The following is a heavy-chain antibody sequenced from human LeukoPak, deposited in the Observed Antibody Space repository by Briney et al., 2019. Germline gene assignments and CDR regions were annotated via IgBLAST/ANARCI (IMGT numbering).Heavy chain of an antibody. CDR1: GYSISSGYY. CDR3: ARLRITFGGVIAHGDY. D-gene: IGHD3-16*02. J-gene: IGHJ4*02. Sequence: SETLSLTCAVSGYSISSGYYWGWIRQPPGKGLEWIGSIYHSGSTYYNPSLKSRFTISVDTSKNQFSLKLSSVTAADTAVYYCARLRITFGGVIAHGDYWGQGTLVTVSS. V-gene: IGHV4-38-2*01. CDR2: IYHSGST.